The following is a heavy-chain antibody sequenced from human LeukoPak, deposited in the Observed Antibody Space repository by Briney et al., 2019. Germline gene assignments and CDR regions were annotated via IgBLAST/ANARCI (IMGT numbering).Heavy chain of an antibody. CDR2: ISGSGGST. CDR3: AKDPGRSNYVFDC. J-gene: IGHJ4*02. V-gene: IGHV3-23*01. D-gene: IGHD4-11*01. CDR1: GFTFSSYD. Sequence: GGSLRLSCAASGFTFSSYDMSWVRQAPGKGLEWVSAISGSGGSTYYADSVKGRFTISRDNSKNKLYLQMNSLTAEDTAVYYCAKDPGRSNYVFDCWGQNTVLTLSS.